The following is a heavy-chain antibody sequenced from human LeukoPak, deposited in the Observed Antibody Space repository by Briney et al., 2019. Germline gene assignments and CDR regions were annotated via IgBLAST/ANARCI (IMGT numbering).Heavy chain of an antibody. CDR2: ISGSAHKI. CDR3: AGRVTGYSSGYVY. CDR1: GITFSNYA. J-gene: IGHJ4*02. Sequence: GGSLRLSCVASGITFSNYAVSWVRQAPEKGLDWVSVISGSAHKIRYADSVKGRFTISRDNSENIVYLQMNNLRAEDTAVYYCAGRVTGYSSGYVYRGQGTLVAVSS. V-gene: IGHV3-23*01. D-gene: IGHD5-18*01.